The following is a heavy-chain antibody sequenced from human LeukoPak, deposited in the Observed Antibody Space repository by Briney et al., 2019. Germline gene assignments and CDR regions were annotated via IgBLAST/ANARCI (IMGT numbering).Heavy chain of an antibody. CDR2: IKTNGSAT. V-gene: IGHV3-7*03. CDR1: GFSFSTHC. D-gene: IGHD3-22*01. CDR3: TRDLNHDSSG. J-gene: IGHJ4*02. Sequence: PGRSLRLSSAASGFSFSTHCMTWVRQAPRKGLESISNIKTNGSATYYLDSVKGRFTVSIDKAKNSLYLQLNSLTAADTAVYFCTRDLNHDSSGWGQGTLVAV.